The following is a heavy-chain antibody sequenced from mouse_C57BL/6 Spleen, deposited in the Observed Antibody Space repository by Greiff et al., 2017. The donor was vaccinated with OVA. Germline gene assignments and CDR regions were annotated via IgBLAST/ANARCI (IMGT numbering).Heavy chain of an antibody. D-gene: IGHD4-1*01. CDR1: GYTFTSYG. J-gene: IGHJ4*01. CDR3: ARWEAMDY. Sequence: VQRVESGAELARPGASVKLSCKASGYTFTSYGISWVKQRTGQGLEWIGEIYPRSGNTYYNEKFKGKATLTADKSSSTAYMELRSLTSEDSAVYFCARWEAMDYWGQGTSVTVSS. CDR2: IYPRSGNT. V-gene: IGHV1-81*01.